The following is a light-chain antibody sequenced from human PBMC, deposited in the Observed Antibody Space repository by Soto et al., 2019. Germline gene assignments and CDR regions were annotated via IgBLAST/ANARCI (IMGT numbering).Light chain of an antibody. CDR1: QSVSSN. Sequence: EIVLTQSPATLSVSPGERATLSCRASQSVSSNLAWYQQKPGQAPRLLISAAPRRETEIPDRFSGSGSGTEFTLTISRLQPEDVEVYDCQQSGRSTRTFGQGTKVDI. CDR3: QQSGRSTRT. V-gene: IGKV3-20*01. CDR2: AAP. J-gene: IGKJ1*01.